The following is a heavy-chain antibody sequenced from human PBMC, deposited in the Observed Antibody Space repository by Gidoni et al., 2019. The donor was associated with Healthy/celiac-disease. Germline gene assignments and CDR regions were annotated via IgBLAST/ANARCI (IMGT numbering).Heavy chain of an antibody. J-gene: IGHJ4*02. Sequence: EVQLVESGGGLVKPGGSLGLSCAASGFTFSSYSMNWVRQAQGKGLGWVSSISSSSSYIYYADSVKGRFTISRDNAKNSLYLQMNSLRAEDTAVYYCARGSSGWPLDYWGQGTLVTVSS. CDR3: ARGSSGWPLDY. D-gene: IGHD6-19*01. CDR1: GFTFSSYS. V-gene: IGHV3-21*01. CDR2: ISSSSSYI.